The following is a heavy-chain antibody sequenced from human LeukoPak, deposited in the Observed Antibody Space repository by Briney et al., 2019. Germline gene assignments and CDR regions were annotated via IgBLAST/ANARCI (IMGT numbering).Heavy chain of an antibody. Sequence: PGGSLRLSCAASGFTFSSYAMHWVRQAPGKGLEWVAVISYDGSNKYYADSVKGRFTISRDNSKNTLYLQMNSLRAEDTAVYYCARESGFYGSGSRYWGQGTLVTVSS. J-gene: IGHJ4*02. CDR1: GFTFSSYA. CDR2: ISYDGSNK. D-gene: IGHD3-10*01. V-gene: IGHV3-30*04. CDR3: ARESGFYGSGSRY.